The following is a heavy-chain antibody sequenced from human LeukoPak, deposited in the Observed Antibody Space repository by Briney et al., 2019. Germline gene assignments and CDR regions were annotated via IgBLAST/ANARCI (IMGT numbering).Heavy chain of an antibody. V-gene: IGHV3-74*01. J-gene: IGHJ4*02. CDR3: ARVFVYDSLSYLDY. CDR1: GFTFSSYW. CDR2: MNSDGSTT. Sequence: PGGSLRLSCAASGFTFSSYWMHWVRQAPGKGLVWVSRMNSDGSTTSYADSVKGRFTISRDNAKNTLYLQMNSLRAEDTAVYYCARVFVYDSLSYLDYWGQGTLVTVSS. D-gene: IGHD5/OR15-5a*01.